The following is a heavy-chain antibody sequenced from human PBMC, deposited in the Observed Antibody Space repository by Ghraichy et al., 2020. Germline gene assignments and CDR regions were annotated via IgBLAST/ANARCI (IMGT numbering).Heavy chain of an antibody. D-gene: IGHD3-10*01. CDR3: AEDSQSYNGIHDPLGI. CDR1: GFSFDQHD. CDR2: VVGGGHDT. V-gene: IGHV3-23*01. J-gene: IGHJ3*02. Sequence: GGSLRLSCVASGFSFDQHDMSWVRQAPGKGLEWVSAVVGGGHDTLYADSVKGRFTISRDDSKNTLYLQMSSLRVEDTAIYYCAEDSQSYNGIHDPLGIWGPGTMVTVSS.